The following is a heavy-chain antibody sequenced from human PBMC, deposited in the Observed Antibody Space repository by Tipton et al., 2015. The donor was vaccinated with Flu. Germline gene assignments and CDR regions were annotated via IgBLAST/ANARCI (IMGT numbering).Heavy chain of an antibody. CDR3: ARDRGGYYVTLSRPRTPDFDY. CDR2: INHSGST. V-gene: IGHV4-34*01. D-gene: IGHD1-26*01. J-gene: IGHJ4*02. Sequence: GLVKPSETLSLTCAVYGGSFSGYYWSWIRQPPGKGLEWIGEINHSGSTNYNPSLKSRVTISVDTSKNQFSLKLSSVTAADTAVYYCARDRGGYYVTLSRPRTPDFDYWGQGTLVTVSS. CDR1: GGSFSGYY.